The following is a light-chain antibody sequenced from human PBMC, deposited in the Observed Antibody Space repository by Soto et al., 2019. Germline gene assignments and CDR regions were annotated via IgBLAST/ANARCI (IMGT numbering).Light chain of an antibody. Sequence: QSVLTQPASVSGSAGQSIAISCTGTSSDVGGYNYVSWYQQHPGKAPKPLLSEVSKRPSGVSDRFSGSKSGNTASLTISGLQTQDEADYYCSSFTSAYTFVFGNGTKVTVL. V-gene: IGLV2-14*01. CDR3: SSFTSAYTFV. J-gene: IGLJ1*01. CDR1: SSDVGGYNY. CDR2: EVS.